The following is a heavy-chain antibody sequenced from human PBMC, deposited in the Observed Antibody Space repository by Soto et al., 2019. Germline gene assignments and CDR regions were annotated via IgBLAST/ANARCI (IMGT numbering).Heavy chain of an antibody. D-gene: IGHD3-3*01. J-gene: IGHJ6*03. CDR1: GGSISSYY. CDR3: ARNSGYDFWSGYSEDYYYYYMDV. CDR2: IYYSGST. V-gene: IGHV4-59*08. Sequence: SETLSLTCTVSGGSISSYYWSWIRQPPGKGLEWIGYIYYSGSTNYNPSLKSRVTISVDTSKNQFSLKLSSVTAADTAVYYCARNSGYDFWSGYSEDYYYYYMDVWGKGTTVTVSS.